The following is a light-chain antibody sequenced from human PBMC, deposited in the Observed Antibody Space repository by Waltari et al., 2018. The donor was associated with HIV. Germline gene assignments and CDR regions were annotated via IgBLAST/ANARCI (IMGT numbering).Light chain of an antibody. CDR3: GAHHGSGSNFVA. V-gene: IGLV9-49*01. CDR1: SDDSNYE. CDR2: VGTGGIVG. Sequence: VVTQPPSASAFLGASVTLTCTLSSDDSNYEVDWYQQRPLKGPRFVMRVGTGGIVGSKGDGIPDRFSVSGTGLNRHLTIKNVREEDEGDYHCGAHHGSGSNFVAFGGGTKLIVL. J-gene: IGLJ3*02.